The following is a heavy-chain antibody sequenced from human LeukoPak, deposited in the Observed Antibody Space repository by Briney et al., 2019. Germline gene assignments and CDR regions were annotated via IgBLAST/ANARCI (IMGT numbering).Heavy chain of an antibody. J-gene: IGHJ4*02. Sequence: SETLSLTCTVSGGSISSYYWSWIRQPPGKGLEWIGYIHYSGVTNYNPSLKSRVTISVDTSKNQFSLNLSSVTATDTAVYYCARQNPAAAGQGLDYWGQGALVTVSS. CDR3: ARQNPAAAGQGLDY. CDR1: GGSISSYY. V-gene: IGHV4-59*08. D-gene: IGHD6-13*01. CDR2: IHYSGVT.